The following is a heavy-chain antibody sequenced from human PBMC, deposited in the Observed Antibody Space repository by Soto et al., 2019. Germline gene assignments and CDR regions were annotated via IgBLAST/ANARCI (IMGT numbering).Heavy chain of an antibody. J-gene: IGHJ6*02. Sequence: SKTLSLACAVYGGSFSGYYWSWIRQPPGKGLEWIGEINHSGSTNYNPSLKSRVTISVDTSKNQFSLKLSSVTAADTAVYYCASIDCDSPEYYYYDMVVWRQGTTVSLS. D-gene: IGHD2-21*02. CDR1: GGSFSGYY. CDR3: ASIDCDSPEYYYYDMVV. CDR2: INHSGST. V-gene: IGHV4-34*01.